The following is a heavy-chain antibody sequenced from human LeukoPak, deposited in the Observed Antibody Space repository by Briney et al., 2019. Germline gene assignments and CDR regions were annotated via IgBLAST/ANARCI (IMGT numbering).Heavy chain of an antibody. CDR2: INPSGGNT. V-gene: IGHV1-46*01. CDR3: AREVSRVAPPRRYFDY. Sequence: ASVKVSCKASGYTLTNYYMHWVRQAPGQGLEWMGLINPSGGNTTYAQKFQGRVTMTRDTSTSTVHMELSSLRSEDTALYYCAREVSRVAPPRRYFDYWGQGTLVTVSS. J-gene: IGHJ4*02. D-gene: IGHD3-3*01. CDR1: GYTLTNYY.